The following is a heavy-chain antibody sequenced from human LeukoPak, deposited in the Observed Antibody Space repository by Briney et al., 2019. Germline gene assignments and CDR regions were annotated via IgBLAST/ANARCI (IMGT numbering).Heavy chain of an antibody. J-gene: IGHJ4*02. Sequence: GGSLRLSCAASGFTFSSNAMSWVRQAPGKGLDWVSAISGSGGNTYYADYVKGRFTISRDNSKSTLYLQMNSLTAEDTAVYYCAKARGSSWYFDYWGQGTLVSVSS. CDR2: ISGSGGNT. V-gene: IGHV3-23*01. CDR3: AKARGSSWYFDY. D-gene: IGHD6-13*01. CDR1: GFTFSSNA.